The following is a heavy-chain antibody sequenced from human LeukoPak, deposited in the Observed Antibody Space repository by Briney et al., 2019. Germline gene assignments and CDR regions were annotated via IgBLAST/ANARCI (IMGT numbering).Heavy chain of an antibody. Sequence: ASVKVSFKASGYTFPNYYMHWVRQAPGQGLEWMGQINPNSGDTNYAQTFHGRVTMTSDTSISTAYMELGRLRTDDTAIYYCARDTRDGYSSGYWGQGTLVTVSS. D-gene: IGHD5-24*01. CDR1: GYTFPNYY. CDR2: INPNSGDT. CDR3: ARDTRDGYSSGY. V-gene: IGHV1-2*06. J-gene: IGHJ4*02.